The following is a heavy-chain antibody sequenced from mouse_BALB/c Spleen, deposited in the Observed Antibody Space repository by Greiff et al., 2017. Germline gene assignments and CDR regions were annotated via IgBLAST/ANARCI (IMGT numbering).Heavy chain of an antibody. CDR3: ARFRGNYGWFAY. D-gene: IGHD2-1*01. J-gene: IGHJ3*01. Sequence: VMLVESGAELARPGASVKMSCKASGYTFTSYTMHWVKQRPGQGLEWIGYINPSSGYTNYNQKFKDKATLTADKSSSTAYMQLSSLTSEDSAVYYCARFRGNYGWFAYWGQGTLVTVSA. CDR1: GYTFTSYT. V-gene: IGHV1-4*01. CDR2: INPSSGYT.